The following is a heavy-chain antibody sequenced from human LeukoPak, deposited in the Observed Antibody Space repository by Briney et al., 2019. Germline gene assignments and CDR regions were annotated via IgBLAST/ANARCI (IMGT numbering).Heavy chain of an antibody. CDR3: ARGGAIFGSLYYMDV. D-gene: IGHD3-3*01. Sequence: ASVKVSCKASGYTFTSYDINWVRQATGQGLEWMGWMNPNSGNTGYAQKFQGRVAMTRNTSISTAYMELSSLRSEDTAVYYCARGGAIFGSLYYMDVWGKGTTVTVSS. V-gene: IGHV1-8*01. CDR1: GYTFTSYD. CDR2: MNPNSGNT. J-gene: IGHJ6*03.